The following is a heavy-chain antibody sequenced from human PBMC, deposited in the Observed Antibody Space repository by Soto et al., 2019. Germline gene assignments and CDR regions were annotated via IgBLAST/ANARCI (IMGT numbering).Heavy chain of an antibody. CDR2: INHSGTT. D-gene: IGHD4-17*01. V-gene: IGHV4-34*01. J-gene: IGHJ5*02. Sequence: QVQLQQWGAGLLKPSETLSLTCAVYGGSFSGYYWSWIRQPPGKGLEWIGEINHSGTTNYNPSLKSRVTISVDTSKNQFSLKVSSVTAEVTAVYYRARVGVRDGDYGVSRFDPWGQGTLVTVSS. CDR3: ARVGVRDGDYGVSRFDP. CDR1: GGSFSGYY.